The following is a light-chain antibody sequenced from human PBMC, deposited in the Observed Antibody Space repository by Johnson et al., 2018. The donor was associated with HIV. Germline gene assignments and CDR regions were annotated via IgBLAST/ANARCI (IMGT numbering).Light chain of an antibody. V-gene: IGLV1-51*02. J-gene: IGLJ1*01. CDR1: SSNIGNNY. Sequence: QLVLTQPPSVSAAPGQKVTISCSGSSSNIGNNYVSWYQQLPGTAPKLLIYENNKRPSGIPDRFSGSKSGTSATLGITGLQTGDEADYYCGTWDSSLSSYVFGTVTKVTVL. CDR3: GTWDSSLSSYV. CDR2: ENN.